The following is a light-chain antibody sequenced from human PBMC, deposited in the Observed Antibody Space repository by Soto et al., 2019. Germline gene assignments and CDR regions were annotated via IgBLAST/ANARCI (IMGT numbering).Light chain of an antibody. V-gene: IGKV1-5*03. CDR3: QQYNSYWT. Sequence: DIQMTQSPPTLSASVGDRVTITCRASQNINTWLAWYQQKPGKAPNLLIYKASTLESGVPSRFNGSGSGTEFTLTISSLQPADFATYYCQQYNSYWTFGPGTKVDSK. CDR1: QNINTW. J-gene: IGKJ1*01. CDR2: KAS.